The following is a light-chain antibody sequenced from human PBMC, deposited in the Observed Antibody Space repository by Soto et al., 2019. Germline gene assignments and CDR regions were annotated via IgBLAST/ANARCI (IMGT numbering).Light chain of an antibody. Sequence: DIQMTQSPSSLSASVGDRATITCRASQTITTYLNWYQHKPGKAPKLLIYAAISLQSGVPSRLSGSGSGTDFTLTISSLQPEDFATYYCHQTYSTPHTFGQGTKVEIK. V-gene: IGKV1-39*01. J-gene: IGKJ2*01. CDR3: HQTYSTPHT. CDR2: AAI. CDR1: QTITTY.